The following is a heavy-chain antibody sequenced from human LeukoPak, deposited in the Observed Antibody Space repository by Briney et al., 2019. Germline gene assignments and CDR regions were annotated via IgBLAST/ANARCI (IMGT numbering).Heavy chain of an antibody. V-gene: IGHV4-38-2*01. D-gene: IGHD6-13*01. CDR1: GYSISSGYY. CDR2: IYHSGST. Sequence: SETLSLTCAVSGYSISSGYYWGWIRQPPGKGLEWIGSIYHSGSTYYNPSLKSRVTISVDTSKNQFSLKLSSVTAADTAVYYCARGGSSWHTYYYYMDVWGKGTTDTVSS. J-gene: IGHJ6*03. CDR3: ARGGSSWHTYYYYMDV.